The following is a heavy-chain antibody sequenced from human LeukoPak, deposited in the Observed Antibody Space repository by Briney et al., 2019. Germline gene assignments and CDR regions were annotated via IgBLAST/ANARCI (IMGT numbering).Heavy chain of an antibody. CDR1: GFTFRSFS. Sequence: GGSLGLSCAASGFTFRSFSMNWVRQAPGKGLEWVSAISSSGRYMYYADSVKGRFTISRDNANNSLYLQMDSLRAEDTAVYYCAKDVRSDYFDYWGQGTLVTVSS. CDR2: ISSSGRYM. CDR3: AKDVRSDYFDY. J-gene: IGHJ4*02. V-gene: IGHV3-21*01.